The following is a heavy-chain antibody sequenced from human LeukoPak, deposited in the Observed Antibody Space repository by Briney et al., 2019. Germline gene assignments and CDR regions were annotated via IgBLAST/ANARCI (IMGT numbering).Heavy chain of an antibody. J-gene: IGHJ3*02. Sequence: GGSLRLSCAASGFTFSSYAMSWVRQAPGKGLEWVSAISGSGGSTYYADSVKGRFTISRDNSKNTLYLQMNSLRAEDTAVYYCAKDLFRNYDFWSGYANWAFDIWGQGTMVTVSS. D-gene: IGHD3-3*01. CDR3: AKDLFRNYDFWSGYANWAFDI. CDR2: ISGSGGST. V-gene: IGHV3-23*01. CDR1: GFTFSSYA.